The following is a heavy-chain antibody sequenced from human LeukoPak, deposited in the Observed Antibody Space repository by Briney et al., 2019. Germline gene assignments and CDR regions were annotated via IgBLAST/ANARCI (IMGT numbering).Heavy chain of an antibody. CDR2: IKEDGSAG. CDR1: GFTFSRYW. D-gene: IGHD6-19*01. J-gene: IGHJ4*02. Sequence: GGSLRLSCAASGFTFSRYWMSWLRQAPGKGLEWVANIKEDGSAGYYVDSVKGRFTISRDNAKNSLYLHMNSLKTEDTAVYYCTGGSGWYSPDYWGQGTLVTVSS. CDR3: TGGSGWYSPDY. V-gene: IGHV3-7*05.